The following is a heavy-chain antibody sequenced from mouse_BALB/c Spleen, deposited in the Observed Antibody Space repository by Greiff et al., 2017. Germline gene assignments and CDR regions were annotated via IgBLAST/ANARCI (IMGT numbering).Heavy chain of an antibody. V-gene: IGHV2-9*02. CDR3: ARSHYYGSSYGYFDV. D-gene: IGHD1-1*01. Sequence: VQLVESGPGLVAPSQSLSITCTVSGFSLTSYGVHWVRQPPGKGLEWLGVIWAGGSTNYNSALMSRLSISKDNSKSQVFLKMNSLQTDDTAMYYCARSHYYGSSYGYFDVWGAGTTVTVSS. CDR2: IWAGGST. J-gene: IGHJ1*01. CDR1: GFSLTSYG.